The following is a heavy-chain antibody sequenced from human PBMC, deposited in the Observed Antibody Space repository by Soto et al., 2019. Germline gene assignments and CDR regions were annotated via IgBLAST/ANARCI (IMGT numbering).Heavy chain of an antibody. J-gene: IGHJ4*02. CDR1: GYTFTSYG. CDR2: ISAYNGNT. V-gene: IGHV1-18*01. CDR3: ARGGWELLGEYYFDY. Sequence: ASVKVSCKASGYTFTSYGISWVRQAPGQGLEWMGWISAYNGNTNYAQKLQGRVTMTTDTSTGTAYMELRGLRSDDTAVYYCARGGWELLGEYYFDYWGQGTLVTVSS. D-gene: IGHD1-26*01.